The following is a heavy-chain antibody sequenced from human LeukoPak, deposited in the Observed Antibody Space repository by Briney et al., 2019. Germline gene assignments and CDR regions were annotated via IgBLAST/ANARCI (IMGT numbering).Heavy chain of an antibody. CDR2: INPNSGGT. D-gene: IGHD3-10*01. V-gene: IGHV1-2*02. Sequence: ASVKVSCKASGYTFTGYYMHWVRQAPGQGLEWMGWINPNSGGTNYAQKLQGRVTMTTDTSTSTAYMELRSLRSDDTAVYYCARHPGRFGELLWPNYYYYYMDVWGKGTTVTISS. CDR3: ARHPGRFGELLWPNYYYYYMDV. CDR1: GYTFTGYY. J-gene: IGHJ6*03.